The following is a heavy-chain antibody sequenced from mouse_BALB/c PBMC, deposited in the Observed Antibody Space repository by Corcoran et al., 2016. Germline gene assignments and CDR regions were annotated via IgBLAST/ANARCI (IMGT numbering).Heavy chain of an antibody. Sequence: QIQLVQSGPELKKPGETVKISCKASGYTFTNYGMNWVKQAPGKGLKWMGWINTYTGEPTYANDFKGRFAFSLETSASTAYLQINNLKNEDTATYFCARWWDYDFDYWGQGTTLTVSS. CDR3: ARWWDYDFDY. CDR1: GYTFTNYG. D-gene: IGHD2-4*01. CDR2: INTYTGEP. J-gene: IGHJ2*01. V-gene: IGHV9-3-1*01.